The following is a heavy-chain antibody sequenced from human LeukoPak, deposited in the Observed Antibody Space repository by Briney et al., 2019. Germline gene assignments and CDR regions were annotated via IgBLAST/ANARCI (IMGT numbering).Heavy chain of an antibody. CDR3: ARGPEYPMQFDP. D-gene: IGHD2/OR15-2a*01. CDR2: IYSGGYT. V-gene: IGHV3-53*01. Sequence: GGSLRLSCAASGFNVSSKYMSWVRQAPGKGLEWVSVIYSGGYTYYADSVKGRFTTSRDNSKNTLYLQMNSLSVEDTAVYYCARGPEYPMQFDPWGQGTLVTVSA. J-gene: IGHJ5*02. CDR1: GFNVSSKY.